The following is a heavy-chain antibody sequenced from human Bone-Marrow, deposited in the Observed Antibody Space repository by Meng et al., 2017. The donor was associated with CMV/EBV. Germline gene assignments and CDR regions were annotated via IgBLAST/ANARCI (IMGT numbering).Heavy chain of an antibody. D-gene: IGHD3-10*01. CDR3: ARDRGVVIPAAPYYFDY. V-gene: IGHV3-48*04. Sequence: GESLKISCAASGFTFSSYSMNWVRQAPGRGLEWISFISSDDRTRTYADSVRGRFTISRDDAKNSVSLQMRSLRVEDTAFYYCARDRGVVIPAAPYYFDYWGRGTLVTVSS. CDR2: ISSDDRTR. CDR1: GFTFSSYS. J-gene: IGHJ4*02.